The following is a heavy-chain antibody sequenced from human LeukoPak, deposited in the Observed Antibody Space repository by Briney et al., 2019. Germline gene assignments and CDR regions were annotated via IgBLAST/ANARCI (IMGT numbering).Heavy chain of an antibody. CDR1: GFTFSSYA. V-gene: IGHV3-30-3*01. D-gene: IGHD3-3*01. CDR2: ISYDGSNK. J-gene: IGHJ1*01. CDR3: ARDSTYDFWSGYSSAEYFQH. Sequence: GRSLRLSCAASGFTFSSYAMHWVRQAPGKGLEWVAVISYDGSNKYYADSVKGRFTISRDNSKNTLYPQMNSLRAEDTAVYYCARDSTYDFWSGYSSAEYFQHWGQGTLVTVSS.